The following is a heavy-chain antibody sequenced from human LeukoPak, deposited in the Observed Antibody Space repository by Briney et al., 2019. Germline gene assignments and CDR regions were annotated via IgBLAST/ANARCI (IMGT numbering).Heavy chain of an antibody. CDR3: AKARPTSRYSSGRATFDY. CDR1: GGSISSGSYY. J-gene: IGHJ4*02. Sequence: PSETLSLTCTVSGGSISSGSYYWSWIRQHPGKGLEWIGYIYYSGSTYYNPSLKSRVTISVDTSKNQFSLKLSSVTAADTAVYYCAKARPTSRYSSGRATFDYWGQGTLVTVSS. D-gene: IGHD6-19*01. V-gene: IGHV4-31*03. CDR2: IYYSGST.